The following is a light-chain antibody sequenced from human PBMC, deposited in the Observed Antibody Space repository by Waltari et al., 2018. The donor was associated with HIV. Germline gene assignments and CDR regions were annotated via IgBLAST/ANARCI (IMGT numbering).Light chain of an antibody. CDR2: EGS. V-gene: IGLV2-23*01. Sequence: QSALTQPASVSGSPGQSITISCTGTSSDVGSYNLVSWYQQHPGKAPKLMIYEGSKRPSGVFNRFSGSKSCNTASLTISGLQAEDEADHYCCSYAGSSTLEVFGGGTKLTVL. CDR3: CSYAGSSTLEV. CDR1: SSDVGSYNL. J-gene: IGLJ2*01.